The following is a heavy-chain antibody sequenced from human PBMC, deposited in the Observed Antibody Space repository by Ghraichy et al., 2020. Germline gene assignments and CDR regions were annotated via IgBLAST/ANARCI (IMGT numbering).Heavy chain of an antibody. CDR2: ISNDGSKT. V-gene: IGHV3-30*03. Sequence: GESLNISCAASGLTLSRYGIHWVRQAPGKGLEWVAYISNDGSKTNHADSVKGRFTSSRDNTKNTLYLQMNSLRDEDTAVYYCARWYGGRSFAYWGQGTLVTVSS. CDR3: ARWYGGRSFAY. D-gene: IGHD3-10*01. J-gene: IGHJ4*02. CDR1: GLTLSRYG.